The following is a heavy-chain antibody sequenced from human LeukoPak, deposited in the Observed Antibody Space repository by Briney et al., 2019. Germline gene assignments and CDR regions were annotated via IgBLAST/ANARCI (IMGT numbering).Heavy chain of an antibody. CDR2: INHSGST. Sequence: SETLSLTCAVYGGSFSGYYWSWIRQPPGKGLEWIGEINHSGSTNYNPSLKSRVTISVDTSKNQFSLKLSSVTAADTAVYYCASRTMGTKSIDYWGQGTLATVSS. CDR1: GGSFSGYY. D-gene: IGHD1-7*01. J-gene: IGHJ4*02. V-gene: IGHV4-34*01. CDR3: ASRTMGTKSIDY.